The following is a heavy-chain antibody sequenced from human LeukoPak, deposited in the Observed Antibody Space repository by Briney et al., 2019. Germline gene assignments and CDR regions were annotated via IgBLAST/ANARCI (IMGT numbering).Heavy chain of an antibody. V-gene: IGHV3-7*04. CDR2: IKQDGSEK. D-gene: IGHD3-10*01. CDR3: ARGSSALYYYGSGSYPFDY. J-gene: IGHJ4*02. Sequence: GGSLRLSCAASGFTFSSYWMSWVRQAPGKWLEWVANIKQDGSEKYYVDSVKGRFTISRDNAKNSLYLQMNSLRAEDTAVYYCARGSSALYYYGSGSYPFDYWGQGTLVTVSS. CDR1: GFTFSSYW.